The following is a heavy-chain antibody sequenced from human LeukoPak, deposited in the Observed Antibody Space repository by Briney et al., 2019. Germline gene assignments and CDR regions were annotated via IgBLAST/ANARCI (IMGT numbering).Heavy chain of an antibody. CDR3: ARVETTEIYYYYYYMDV. CDR2: ISSSGSTI. CDR1: GFTFSTYE. Sequence: GGSLRLSCAASGFTFSTYEMNWVRQAPGKGLEWVSYISSSGSTIYYADSVKGRFTISRDNAKNSLYLQMNSLRAEDTAVYYCARVETTEIYYYYYYMDVWGKGTTVTVSS. V-gene: IGHV3-48*03. J-gene: IGHJ6*03. D-gene: IGHD4-11*01.